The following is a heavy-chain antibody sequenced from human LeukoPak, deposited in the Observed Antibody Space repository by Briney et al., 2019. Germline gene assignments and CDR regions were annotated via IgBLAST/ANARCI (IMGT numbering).Heavy chain of an antibody. V-gene: IGHV1-46*01. J-gene: IGHJ5*02. CDR3: TRTIGYRPVAGLKEKWFDP. CDR1: GYTFTSYY. CDR2: INPSGGST. Sequence: GASVKVSCKASGYTFTSYYMHWVRQAPGQGLEWMGIINPSGGSTSYAQKFQGRVTMTRDTSTNTVYMELSSLISEDTAVYYCTRTIGYRPVAGLKEKWFDPWGQGTLVTVSS. D-gene: IGHD6-19*01.